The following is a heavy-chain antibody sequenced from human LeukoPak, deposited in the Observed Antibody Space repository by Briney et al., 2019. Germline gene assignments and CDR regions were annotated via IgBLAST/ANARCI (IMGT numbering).Heavy chain of an antibody. D-gene: IGHD5-12*01. CDR1: GGTFSRYA. Sequence: SVKVSCKASGGTFSRYAISWVRQAPGQGLEWMGGIIPVLGTANYAQTFQNKVTITADESTSTAYMELSSLTSEDTAVYYCARGHSGYDFWFDPWGQGTLVTVSS. V-gene: IGHV1-69*01. J-gene: IGHJ5*02. CDR3: ARGHSGYDFWFDP. CDR2: IIPVLGTA.